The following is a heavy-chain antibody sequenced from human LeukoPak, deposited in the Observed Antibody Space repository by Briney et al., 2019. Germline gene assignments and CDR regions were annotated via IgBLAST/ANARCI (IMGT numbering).Heavy chain of an antibody. V-gene: IGHV1-3*01. J-gene: IGHJ4*02. CDR1: GYTFTSYA. CDR2: INAGNGNT. CDR3: ASGPEGNYFDY. Sequence: GASVKVSCKASGYTFTSYAMHWVRQAPGQRLEWMGWINAGNGNTKYSQKFQGRVTITRDTSASTAYMELSRLRSDDTAVYYCASGPEGNYFDYWGQGTLVTVSS. D-gene: IGHD1-14*01.